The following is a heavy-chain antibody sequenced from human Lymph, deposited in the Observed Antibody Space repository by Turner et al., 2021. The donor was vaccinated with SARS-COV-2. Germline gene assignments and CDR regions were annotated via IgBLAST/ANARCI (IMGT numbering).Heavy chain of an antibody. J-gene: IGHJ6*02. D-gene: IGHD1-26*01. Sequence: QVQLVQSGAEVKRPGAAVKVSCKAPGYTFTSYDINWVRQATGQGLEWMGWMNPNSGNTGKAQKFQGRATMTRNTSISTADMELSSLRSEDTDGYYCARGRYSGGGMDVWGQGTTVTVSS. CDR2: MNPNSGNT. V-gene: IGHV1-8*02. CDR1: GYTFTSYD. CDR3: ARGRYSGGGMDV.